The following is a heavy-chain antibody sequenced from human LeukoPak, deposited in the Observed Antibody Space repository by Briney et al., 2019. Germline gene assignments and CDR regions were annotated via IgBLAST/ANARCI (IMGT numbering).Heavy chain of an antibody. V-gene: IGHV4-61*02. CDR3: ARDIVVADNNWFDP. CDR1: GGSTSSGRYY. Sequence: SETLSLTCTVSGGSTSSGRYYWTWIRQPGGKGLEWIGRIYTGGDTNYNPSLKSRVTISVDTSKNQFSLKLSSVTAADTAVYYCARDIVVADNNWFDPWGQGTLVTVSS. CDR2: IYTGGDT. D-gene: IGHD2-15*01. J-gene: IGHJ5*02.